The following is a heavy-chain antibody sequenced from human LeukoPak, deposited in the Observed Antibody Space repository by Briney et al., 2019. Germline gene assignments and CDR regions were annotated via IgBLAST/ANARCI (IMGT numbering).Heavy chain of an antibody. D-gene: IGHD6-13*01. V-gene: IGHV3-21*01. CDR1: GFTFSSYS. J-gene: IGHJ3*02. Sequence: GGSLRLSCAASGFTFSSYSMDWVRQTPGKGLEWVSSISSSSSYIYYADSVKGRFTISRDNAKNSPYLQMNSLRAEDTAVYYCARGFPAGYSDTFDIWGQGTMVTVSS. CDR3: ARGFPAGYSDTFDI. CDR2: ISSSSSYI.